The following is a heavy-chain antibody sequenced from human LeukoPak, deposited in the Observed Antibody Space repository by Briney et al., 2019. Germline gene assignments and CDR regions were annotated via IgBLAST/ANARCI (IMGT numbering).Heavy chain of an antibody. D-gene: IGHD5-18*01. CDR1: GFTFSSYS. CDR2: ISSSSSYI. Sequence: PGGSLRLSCAASGFTFSSYSMNWVRQAPGKGLEWVSSISSSSSYIYYADSVKGRFTISRDNAKNSLYLQMNSLRAEDTAVYYCARGIQLWLGGSYYYYYGMDVWGQGTTVTVSS. CDR3: ARGIQLWLGGSYYYYYGMDV. J-gene: IGHJ6*02. V-gene: IGHV3-21*01.